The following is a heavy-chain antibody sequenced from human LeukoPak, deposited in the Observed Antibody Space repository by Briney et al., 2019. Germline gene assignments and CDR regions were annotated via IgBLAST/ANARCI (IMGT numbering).Heavy chain of an antibody. Sequence: TSETLSLTCTVSGGSINSGGYYWSWIRQHPGKGLEWIGYISNSGSTYYHPSLRSRLSISVDTSKNQFSLKLSSVTAEDTAVYYCAKERSSSKNWFDPWGQGTLVTVSS. CDR1: GGSINSGGYY. V-gene: IGHV4-31*03. CDR3: AKERSSSKNWFDP. D-gene: IGHD6-13*01. J-gene: IGHJ5*02. CDR2: ISNSGST.